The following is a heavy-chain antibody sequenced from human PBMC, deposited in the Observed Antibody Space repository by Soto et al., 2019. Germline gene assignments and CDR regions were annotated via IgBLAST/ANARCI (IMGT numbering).Heavy chain of an antibody. CDR3: AKREGNTYGLFH. CDR1: GFSFSSYW. CDR2: IKTGGSTT. V-gene: IGHV3-74*01. Sequence: EVQLVESGGGLVQPGGSLRLSCAASGFSFSSYWIHWVRQAPGKGLVWVSRIKTGGSTTDYADSVKGRFTISRDNAKNTLYLQMNSLRAEDTAVYYCAKREGNTYGLFHWGQGTLVTVSS. D-gene: IGHD5-18*01. J-gene: IGHJ4*02.